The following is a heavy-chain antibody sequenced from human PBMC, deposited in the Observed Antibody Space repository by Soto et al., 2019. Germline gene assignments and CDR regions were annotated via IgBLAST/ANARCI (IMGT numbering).Heavy chain of an antibody. J-gene: IGHJ3*02. Sequence: PSETLSLTCAVSGGSISSGGYSWSWIRQPPGKGLEWIGYIYHSGSTYYNPSLKSRVTISVDRSKNQFSLKLSSVTAADTAVYYCARGSYYYDSSGYYSIAFDIWGQGTMVTVSS. CDR1: GGSISSGGYS. D-gene: IGHD3-22*01. CDR3: ARGSYYYDSSGYYSIAFDI. V-gene: IGHV4-30-2*01. CDR2: IYHSGST.